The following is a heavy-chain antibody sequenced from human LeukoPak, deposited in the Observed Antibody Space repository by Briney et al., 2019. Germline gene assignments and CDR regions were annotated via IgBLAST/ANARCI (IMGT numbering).Heavy chain of an antibody. CDR3: ATVYGSGANDAFDI. V-gene: IGHV1-2*04. CDR2: INPNSGGT. CDR1: GYTFTGYY. Sequence: ASVKVSCKASGYTFTGYYMHWVRQARGQGLEWMGWINPNSGGTNYAQKFQGWVTMTRDTSISTAYMELSRLRSDDTAVYYCATVYGSGANDAFDIWGQGTMVTVSS. J-gene: IGHJ3*02. D-gene: IGHD3-10*01.